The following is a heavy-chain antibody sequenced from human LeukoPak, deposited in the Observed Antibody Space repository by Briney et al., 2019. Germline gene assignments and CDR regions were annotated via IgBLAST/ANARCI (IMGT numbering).Heavy chain of an antibody. D-gene: IGHD3-16*01. CDR2: ISGSGGST. CDR1: GFTFSTNG. J-gene: IGHJ4*02. CDR3: AKDYAVGSIDY. Sequence: GGSLRLSCAASGFTFSTNGMSWVRQAPGKGLEWVSAISGSGGSTYYADSVKGRFTISRDNSKNTVSLQMESLRAEDTALYYCAKDYAVGSIDYWGQGTLVTVSS. V-gene: IGHV3-23*01.